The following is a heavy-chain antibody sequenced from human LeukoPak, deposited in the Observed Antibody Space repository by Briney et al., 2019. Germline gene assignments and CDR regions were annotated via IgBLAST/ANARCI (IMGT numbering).Heavy chain of an antibody. J-gene: IGHJ4*02. V-gene: IGHV4-34*01. D-gene: IGHD1-26*01. CDR3: ARGRVGATSPRLWDY. Sequence: PSETLSLTCAVYGGSFSGYYWSGLRQPPGKGLEWIGEINHSGSTNYYPSLNGRVTILVDPSKNQFSLKLSSVTAADTAVYYCARGRVGATSPRLWDYWGQGTLVTVSS. CDR2: INHSGST. CDR1: GGSFSGYY.